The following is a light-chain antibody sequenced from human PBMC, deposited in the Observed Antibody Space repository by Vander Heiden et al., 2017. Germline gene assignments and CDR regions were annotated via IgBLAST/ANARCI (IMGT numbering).Light chain of an antibody. Sequence: QSALTQPASVSGSPGQSITISCTGTSSDIGGYNYVSWYQQYPGKAPKLMICDVSDRPSGVSNRFSGSKSGNTASLIISGLQAEDEADYYCSSYTSSSTLYVFGTGTKVTVL. CDR2: DVS. CDR3: SSYTSSSTLYV. V-gene: IGLV2-14*03. CDR1: SSDIGGYNY. J-gene: IGLJ1*01.